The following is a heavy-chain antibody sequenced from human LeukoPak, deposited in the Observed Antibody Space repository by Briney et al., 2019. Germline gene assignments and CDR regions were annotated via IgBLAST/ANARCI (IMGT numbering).Heavy chain of an antibody. Sequence: PSQTLSLPCALYSRSFSGYYRRWLRQPAARGREWIGEINHSGSNNLHPSLKRRSTIPVDTTKNQFSVKLGSVTAADTGVYYCASMAVTGRFEVDYWGQGTLVTVSS. CDR1: SRSFSGYY. J-gene: IGHJ4*02. D-gene: IGHD6-19*01. V-gene: IGHV4-34*01. CDR3: ASMAVTGRFEVDY. CDR2: INHSGSN.